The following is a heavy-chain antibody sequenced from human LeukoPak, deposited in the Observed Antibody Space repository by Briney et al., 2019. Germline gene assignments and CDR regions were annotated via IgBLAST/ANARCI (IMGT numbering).Heavy chain of an antibody. CDR3: ARDRSYYDILTGLDY. V-gene: IGHV3-30*01. CDR1: GFTFSSYA. D-gene: IGHD3-9*01. J-gene: IGHJ4*02. CDR2: ISYDGSNK. Sequence: GGSLRLSCAASGFTFSSYAMRWVRQAPGKGLEWVAVISYDGSNKYYADSVKGRFTISRDNSKNTLYLQMNSLRAEDTAVYYCARDRSYYDILTGLDYWGQGTLVTVSS.